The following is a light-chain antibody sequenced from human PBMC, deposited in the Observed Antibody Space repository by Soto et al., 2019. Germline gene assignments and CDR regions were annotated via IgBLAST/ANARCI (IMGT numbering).Light chain of an antibody. CDR3: SSYVGSNNVGDV. J-gene: IGLJ1*01. Sequence: QSVLTQPPSASGSPEQSVTISCTGTSSDVGGYNYVSWYQQHPGKAPKLMIYEVSKRPSGVPDRFSGSKSGNTASLTVSGLQAEDEADYYCSSYVGSNNVGDVFGTGTKLTVL. V-gene: IGLV2-8*01. CDR2: EVS. CDR1: SSDVGGYNY.